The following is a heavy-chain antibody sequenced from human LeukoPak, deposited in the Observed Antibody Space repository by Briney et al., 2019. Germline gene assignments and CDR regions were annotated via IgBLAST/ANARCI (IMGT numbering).Heavy chain of an antibody. D-gene: IGHD1-26*01. CDR3: ARATWGGALLDY. J-gene: IGHJ4*02. Sequence: PGGSLRLSCAASGFTFSSYEMNWVRQAPGKGLEWVSYISSSGSTIYYADSVKGRFTISRDNAKNSLYLQMNSLRAEDTAVYYCARATWGGALLDYWGQGTLVTVSS. CDR1: GFTFSSYE. V-gene: IGHV3-48*03. CDR2: ISSSGSTI.